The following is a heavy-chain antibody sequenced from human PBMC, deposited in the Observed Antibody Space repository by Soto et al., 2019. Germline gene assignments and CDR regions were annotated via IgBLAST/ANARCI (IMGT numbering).Heavy chain of an antibody. CDR1: GGTFSSYA. CDR2: IIPIFGTA. Sequence: SVKVSCKASGGTFSSYAISWVRQAPGQGLEWMGGIIPIFGTANYAQKFQGRVTITADKSTSTAYMELSSLRSEDTAVYYCASGTTDYGDRAFDIWGQGTMVTVSS. D-gene: IGHD4-17*01. CDR3: ASGTTDYGDRAFDI. J-gene: IGHJ3*02. V-gene: IGHV1-69*06.